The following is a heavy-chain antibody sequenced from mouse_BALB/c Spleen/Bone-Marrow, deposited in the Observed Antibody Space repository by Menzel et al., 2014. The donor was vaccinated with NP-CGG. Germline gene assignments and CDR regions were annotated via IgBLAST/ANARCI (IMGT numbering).Heavy chain of an antibody. CDR3: ARPPYYGNYVDY. Sequence: VQLKESGPELVKPGASVKMSRKASGYTFTDYYMDWVKQSHGESFEWIGRVNPYNGGTSYNQKFKGKATLTVDKSSSTAYMELNSLTSEDSAVYYCARPPYYGNYVDYWGQGTTLTVSS. V-gene: IGHV1-19*01. J-gene: IGHJ2*01. CDR2: VNPYNGGT. CDR1: GYTFTDYY. D-gene: IGHD2-10*01.